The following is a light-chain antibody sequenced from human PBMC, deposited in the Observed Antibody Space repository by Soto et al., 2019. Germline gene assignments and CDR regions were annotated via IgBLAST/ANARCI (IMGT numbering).Light chain of an antibody. Sequence: DIQMTQSPSSLSASVGDRVTITCLASQGIAKSLAWYQQKPGKAPKLLIYSASTLQSGVPSRFSGSGSGTDFTLTTSSLQPEDVATYYCQKYNSAPWAFGQGTKVDIK. J-gene: IGKJ1*01. CDR3: QKYNSAPWA. CDR1: QGIAKS. V-gene: IGKV1-27*01. CDR2: SAS.